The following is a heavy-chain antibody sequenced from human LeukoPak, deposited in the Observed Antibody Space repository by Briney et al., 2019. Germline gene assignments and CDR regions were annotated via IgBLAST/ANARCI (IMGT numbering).Heavy chain of an antibody. Sequence: SETLSLTCTVSGGSISSYYWSWIRQPPGMGLEWIGYIYYSGSTNYNPSLKSRVTISVDTSENQFSLKLSSVTAADTAVYYCARYYYYGSGSYYKQGYYFDYWGQGTLVTVSS. CDR2: IYYSGST. V-gene: IGHV4-59*01. CDR3: ARYYYYGSGSYYKQGYYFDY. D-gene: IGHD3-10*01. J-gene: IGHJ4*02. CDR1: GGSISSYY.